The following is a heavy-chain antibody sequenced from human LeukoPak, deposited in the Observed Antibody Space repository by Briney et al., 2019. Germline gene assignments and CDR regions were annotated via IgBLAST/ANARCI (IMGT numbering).Heavy chain of an antibody. CDR3: ARDLAGYSYGLNWFDP. Sequence: SETLSLTCNVSGGSISTTNYYWGWIRQPPGKGLEWLGNIHYSGSTYYNPSLKSRVTISVDTSKNQFSLKLSSVTAADTAVYYCARDLAGYSYGLNWFDPWGQGTLVTVSS. J-gene: IGHJ5*02. CDR2: IHYSGST. D-gene: IGHD5-18*01. CDR1: GGSISTTNYY. V-gene: IGHV4-39*07.